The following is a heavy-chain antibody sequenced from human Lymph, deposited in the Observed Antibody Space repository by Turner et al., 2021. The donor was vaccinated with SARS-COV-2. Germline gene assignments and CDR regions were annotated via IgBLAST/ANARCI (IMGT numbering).Heavy chain of an antibody. Sequence: QVQLVQSGAEVKKPGSSVTVSCKASGYTVTGYYMHWVRPAPGQGLECMGWINPNRGGTNYAQKFQGRVTMTRDTSISTAYMELSRLRSDDTAVYYCARDVERYNDFWSGYSGGYGLDVWGQGTTVTVSS. CDR3: ARDVERYNDFWSGYSGGYGLDV. V-gene: IGHV1-2*02. J-gene: IGHJ6*02. CDR2: INPNRGGT. CDR1: GYTVTGYY. D-gene: IGHD3-3*01.